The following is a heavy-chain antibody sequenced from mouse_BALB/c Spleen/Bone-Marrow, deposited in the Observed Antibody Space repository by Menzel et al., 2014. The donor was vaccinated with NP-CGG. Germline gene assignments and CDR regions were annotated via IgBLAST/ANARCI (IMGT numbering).Heavy chain of an antibody. Sequence: EVQLQQSGPELEKPGASVKISCRASGHSFTGYNMNWVKQSHGKSLEWIGNIDPYYGITTFNQKFKDKATLTVDKSSSTAYMQLKSLTSEDSAVYYCTRSRAYFRDWFAYWGQGTLVTVSA. D-gene: IGHD2-14*01. J-gene: IGHJ3*01. V-gene: IGHV1-39*01. CDR2: IDPYYGIT. CDR1: GHSFTGYN. CDR3: TRSRAYFRDWFAY.